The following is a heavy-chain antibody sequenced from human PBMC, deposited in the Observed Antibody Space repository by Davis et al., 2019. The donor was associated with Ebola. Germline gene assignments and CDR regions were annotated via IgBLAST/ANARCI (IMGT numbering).Heavy chain of an antibody. D-gene: IGHD3-10*01. CDR3: ARDTLRWSYGMDV. CDR2: ISPYNGNT. J-gene: IGHJ6*02. Sequence: ASAQVSCKASGYTFTSYGITWVRQAPGQGLEWMGWISPYNGNTNYAQKFQGRVTLTTDTSTSTAYMELRSLRSDDTAVYYCARDTLRWSYGMDVWGQGTTVTVSS. V-gene: IGHV1-18*04. CDR1: GYTFTSYG.